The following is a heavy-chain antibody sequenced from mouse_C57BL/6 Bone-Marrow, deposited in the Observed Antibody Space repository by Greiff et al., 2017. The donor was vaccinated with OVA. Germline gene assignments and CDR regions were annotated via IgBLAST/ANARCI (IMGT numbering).Heavy chain of an antibody. J-gene: IGHJ1*03. Sequence: EVKLMESGPGLVKPSQSLSLTCSVTGYSITSGYYWTWIRQFPGNKLEWMGYISYDGSNNYNPSLKNRISITRDTSKNQFFLKLNSVTTEDTATYYCARRENYGSSYMYFDVWGTGTTVTVSS. V-gene: IGHV3-6*01. D-gene: IGHD1-1*01. CDR1: GYSITSGYY. CDR3: ARRENYGSSYMYFDV. CDR2: ISYDGSN.